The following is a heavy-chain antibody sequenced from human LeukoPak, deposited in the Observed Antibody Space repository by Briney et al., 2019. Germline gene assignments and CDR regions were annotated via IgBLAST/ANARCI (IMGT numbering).Heavy chain of an antibody. CDR2: IYYSGST. CDR1: GGSISSYY. D-gene: IGHD3-10*01. CDR3: ARADGTAYGSGPFDY. V-gene: IGHV4-59*01. J-gene: IGHJ4*02. Sequence: ASETLSLTCTVSGGSISSYYWSWIRQPPGKGLEWIGYIYYSGSTNYNPSLKSRVTISVDTSKNQFSLKLSSVTAADTAVYYCARADGTAYGSGPFDYWGQGTLATVSS.